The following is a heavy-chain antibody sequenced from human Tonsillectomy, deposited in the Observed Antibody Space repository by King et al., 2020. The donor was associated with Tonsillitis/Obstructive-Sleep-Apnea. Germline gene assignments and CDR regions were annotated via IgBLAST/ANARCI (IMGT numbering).Heavy chain of an antibody. D-gene: IGHD4-23*01. Sequence: TLKESGPALVKPTQTLTLTCTFSGFSLSTSGMCVSWIRQPPGKALEWLARIDWDDDKYYSTSLKTRLTISKDTSKNQVVLIMTNMDPVDTATYYCARSYDYGGGFDYWGQGTLVTVSS. J-gene: IGHJ4*02. CDR3: ARSYDYGGGFDY. V-gene: IGHV2-70*11. CDR2: IDWDDDK. CDR1: GFSLSTSGMC.